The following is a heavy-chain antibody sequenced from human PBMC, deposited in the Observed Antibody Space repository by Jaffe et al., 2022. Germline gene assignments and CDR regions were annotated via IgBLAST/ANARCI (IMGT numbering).Heavy chain of an antibody. Sequence: EVQLVESGGGLVQPGGSLRLSCAASGFTFSSYWMHWVRQAPGKGLVWVSRINSDGSSTSYADSVKGRFTISRDNAKNTLYLQMNSLRAEDTAVYYCASLEKDDSGYDYSLDYWGQGTLVTVSS. CDR1: GFTFSSYW. CDR3: ASLEKDDSGYDYSLDY. J-gene: IGHJ4*02. D-gene: IGHD5-12*01. CDR2: INSDGSST. V-gene: IGHV3-74*01.